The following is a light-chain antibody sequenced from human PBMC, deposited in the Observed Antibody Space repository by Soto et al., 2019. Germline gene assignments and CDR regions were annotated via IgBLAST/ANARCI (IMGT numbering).Light chain of an antibody. CDR2: RTS. CDR1: QSVSNNF. J-gene: IGKJ1*01. CDR3: QQSYSTPQ. V-gene: IGKV3-20*01. Sequence: EIFLTQSQGTLSLSPGERATLSCRASQSVSNNFLAWYQHKPGQSPRLLIYRTSARATGVPDRFSGSGSGTEFTLTISSLQSEDFATYYCQQSYSTPQFGQGTKVDIK.